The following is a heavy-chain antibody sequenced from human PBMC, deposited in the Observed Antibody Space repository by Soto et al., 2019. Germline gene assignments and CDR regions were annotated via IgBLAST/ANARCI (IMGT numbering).Heavy chain of an antibody. CDR1: GGSFSGYY. CDR2: INHSGST. D-gene: IGHD3-10*01. Sequence: QVQLQQWGAGPLKPSETLSLTCAVYGGSFSGYYWSWIRQPPGKGLEWIGEINHSGSTNYNPSLNRRVTISAATSTHQHSLTLTSVPDPDTAVYHSARRRLTLLRGAQPRYYSYGMGVWGPGTTVTVSS. CDR3: ARRRLTLLRGAQPRYYSYGMGV. V-gene: IGHV4-34*01. J-gene: IGHJ6*02.